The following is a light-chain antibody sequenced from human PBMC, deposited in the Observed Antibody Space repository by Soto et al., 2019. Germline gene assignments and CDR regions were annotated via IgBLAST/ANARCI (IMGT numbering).Light chain of an antibody. J-gene: IGLJ2*01. CDR3: CSYAGRYDVL. CDR2: DVT. CDR1: SSDIGLYNY. Sequence: QAVVTQPRSVSGSPGQSVSISCTGTSSDIGLYNYVSWYQHHPGKAPKLILYDVTKRPSGIPDRFSGSKSGNTASLTISGLQAEDEADYFCCSYAGRYDVLFGGGTKLTVL. V-gene: IGLV2-11*01.